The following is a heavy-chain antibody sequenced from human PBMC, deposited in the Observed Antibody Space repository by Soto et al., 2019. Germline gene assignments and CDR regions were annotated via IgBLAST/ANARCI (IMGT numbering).Heavy chain of an antibody. CDR1: GFTFSSYA. V-gene: IGHV3-30*04. J-gene: IGHJ6*02. CDR3: ARVLESDYYYGMDV. Sequence: PGGSLRLSCAASGFTFSSYAMHWFRQAPGKGLEWVAVISYDGSNKYYADSVKGRFTISRDNSKNTLYLQMNSLRAEDTAVYYCARVLESDYYYGMDVWGQGTTVTVSS. CDR2: ISYDGSNK.